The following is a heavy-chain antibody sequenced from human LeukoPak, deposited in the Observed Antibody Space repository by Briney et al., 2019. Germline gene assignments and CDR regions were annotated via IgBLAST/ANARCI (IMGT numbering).Heavy chain of an antibody. Sequence: SQTLSLTCAISGDSVSSNSAAWNRIRQSPSRGLEWLGRTYYRSKWYNDYAVSMKSRITINPDTSKNQFSLQLDSVTPEDTAVYYCARVPGDYGMDVWGQGTTVTVSS. V-gene: IGHV6-1*01. CDR3: ARVPGDYGMDV. CDR1: GDSVSSNSAA. D-gene: IGHD3-10*01. J-gene: IGHJ6*02. CDR2: TYYRSKWYN.